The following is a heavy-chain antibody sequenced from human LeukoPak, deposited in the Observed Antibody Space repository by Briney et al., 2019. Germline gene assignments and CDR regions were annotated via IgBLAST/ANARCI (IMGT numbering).Heavy chain of an antibody. J-gene: IGHJ1*01. CDR1: GVSISSYY. D-gene: IGHD3-3*01. Sequence: SETLSLTCTVSGVSISSYYWNWVRQPAGKGLEWVGRIYTSGSTNFNPSLKSRVTISVDTSKNQFSLKLSSATAADTAVDYCARGGVVTQPGYFQHWGQGTLVTVSS. CDR3: ARGGVVTQPGYFQH. CDR2: IYTSGST. V-gene: IGHV4-4*07.